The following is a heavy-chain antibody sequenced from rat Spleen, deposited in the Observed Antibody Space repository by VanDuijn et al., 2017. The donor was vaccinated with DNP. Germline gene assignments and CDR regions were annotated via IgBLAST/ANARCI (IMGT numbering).Heavy chain of an antibody. J-gene: IGHJ3*01. CDR1: GFTFSNSD. Sequence: EVQLVETGGGLVQPGRSLKLSCVASGFTFSNSDMAWVRQAPTKGLEWVASISRSGDTIYYRDSVKGRFTLSRDNAESTLYLQMDSLRSEDTATYYCAAHYGGYGYWGQGTLVTVSS. CDR3: AAHYGGYGY. CDR2: ISRSGDTI. D-gene: IGHD1-3*01. V-gene: IGHV5-25*01.